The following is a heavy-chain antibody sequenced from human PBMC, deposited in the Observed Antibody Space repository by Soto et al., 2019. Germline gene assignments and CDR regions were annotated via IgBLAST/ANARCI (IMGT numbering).Heavy chain of an antibody. V-gene: IGHV4-39*01. Sequence: PSETLSLTCTVSGGSISSSSYYWGWIRQPPGKGLEWIGSIYYSGSTYYNPSLKSRVTISVDTSKNQFSLKLSSVTAADTAVYYCARPVLRFFDYMDVWGKGTTVTVSS. CDR3: ARPVLRFFDYMDV. CDR1: GGSISSSSYY. J-gene: IGHJ6*03. CDR2: IYYSGST. D-gene: IGHD3-3*01.